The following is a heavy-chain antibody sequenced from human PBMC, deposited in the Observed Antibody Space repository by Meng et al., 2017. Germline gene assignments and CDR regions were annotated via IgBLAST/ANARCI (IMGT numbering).Heavy chain of an antibody. V-gene: IGHV4-34*02. CDR2: NNHSGCT. D-gene: IGHD3-3*01. CDR3: ARRWVIWSGYRLDY. J-gene: IGHJ4*02. Sequence: QGEIPQWATSQQNPSETLSLTGAFNGGAFSGYYWSWIRPPPGKGLVWYVENNHSGCTNYNPSLKIPVTISADKSQNQFSLNPVPVAAAATAVYYCARRWVIWSGYRLDYWGQGTLVTVSS. CDR1: GGAFSGYY.